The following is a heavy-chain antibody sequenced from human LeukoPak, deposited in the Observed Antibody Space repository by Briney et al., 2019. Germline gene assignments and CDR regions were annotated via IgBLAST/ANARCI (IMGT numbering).Heavy chain of an antibody. CDR3: ARVNGASRYFDL. Sequence: GGSLRLSCTASGVPFSTYPMNWVRQAPGKGMEWASYINIRSDTIHYADSVRGRFTISRDNAKNSLYLQMNSLRAEDTAVYYCARVNGASRYFDLWGRGTLVTVSS. V-gene: IGHV3-48*04. CDR2: INIRSDTI. D-gene: IGHD2-8*01. J-gene: IGHJ2*01. CDR1: GVPFSTYP.